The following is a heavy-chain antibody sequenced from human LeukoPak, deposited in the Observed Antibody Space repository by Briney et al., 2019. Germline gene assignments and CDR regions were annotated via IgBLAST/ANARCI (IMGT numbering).Heavy chain of an antibody. V-gene: IGHV3-7*03. CDR2: IKQEGREK. J-gene: IGHJ4*02. CDR3: ARGLSSGWYVIDY. CDR1: GFTFSRYW. Sequence: PGGSLRLSCAASGFTFSRYWMSWVRQAPGKGLEWVANIKQEGREKYYVDSVKGRFTISRDNDKNSLYLQINSLRAEDTAVYYCARGLSSGWYVIDYWGQGTLVTVSS. D-gene: IGHD6-19*01.